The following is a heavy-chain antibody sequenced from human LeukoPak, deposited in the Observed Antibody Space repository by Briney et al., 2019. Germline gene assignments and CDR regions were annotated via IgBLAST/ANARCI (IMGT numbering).Heavy chain of an antibody. J-gene: IGHJ4*02. D-gene: IGHD3-10*01. CDR2: IRYDGSDK. CDR1: GFTFTSYG. Sequence: PGRSLRLSCAASGFTFTSYGMHWVRHAPGKGLEWVAFIRYDGSDKYYADSVKGRFTISRDNSKNTLYLQMNSLRAEDTAVYYCLWFGETHAWWGQGTLVTVSS. CDR3: LWFGETHAW. V-gene: IGHV3-30*02.